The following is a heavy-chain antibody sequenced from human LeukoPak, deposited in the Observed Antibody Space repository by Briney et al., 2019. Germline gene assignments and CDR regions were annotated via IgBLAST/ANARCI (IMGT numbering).Heavy chain of an antibody. CDR3: ARHRGSSSSEGEYYYYYYYIDV. D-gene: IGHD6-6*01. Sequence: GESLKISCKGSGYSFTSYWIGWVRQMPGKGLQWMGIIYPGDSDTRYSPSFQGQVTISADKSISTAYLQWSSLKASDTAMYYCARHRGSSSSEGEYYYYYYYIDVWGKGTTVTVSS. CDR1: GYSFTSYW. CDR2: IYPGDSDT. V-gene: IGHV5-51*01. J-gene: IGHJ6*03.